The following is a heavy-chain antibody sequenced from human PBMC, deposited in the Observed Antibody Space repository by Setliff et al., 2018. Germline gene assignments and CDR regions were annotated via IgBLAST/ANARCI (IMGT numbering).Heavy chain of an antibody. CDR2: IYHDGNT. CDR3: VRTDYRDGRYSMEV. CDR1: GVSVNSLTW. V-gene: IGHV4-4*02. D-gene: IGHD1-26*01. Sequence: PSETLSLTCAVSGVSVNSLTWWSWVRPSPGKGLEWIGHIYHDGNTKSYPSVHFNASLKSRRTISVDTSKNPFSLKLDSVTAADTAGYYCVRTDYRDGRYSMEVWGKGTTVTVSS. J-gene: IGHJ6*03.